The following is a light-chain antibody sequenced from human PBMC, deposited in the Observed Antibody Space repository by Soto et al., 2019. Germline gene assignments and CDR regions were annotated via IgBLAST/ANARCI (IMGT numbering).Light chain of an antibody. CDR3: TSYTSSTPFYV. CDR2: DVY. CDR1: RTDVDGYDY. V-gene: IGLV2-14*03. Sequence: QSALTQPASLSGSPGQSIAISCTGFRTDVDGYDYVSLYQQHPGQAPQLIIYDVYNRASGVSHRFSGSKSGDTASLTISGLPAEDAADYYCTSYTSSTPFYVFGTGSKLTVL. J-gene: IGLJ1*01.